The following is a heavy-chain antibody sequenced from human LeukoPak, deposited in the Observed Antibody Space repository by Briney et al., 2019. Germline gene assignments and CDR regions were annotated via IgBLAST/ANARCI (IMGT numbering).Heavy chain of an antibody. CDR1: GGSFSGYY. V-gene: IGHV4-34*01. J-gene: IGHJ6*02. CDR3: ARVLGYSSGWPYYYYYGMDV. Sequence: PSETLSLTCAVYGGSFSGYYWSWIRQPPGKGLEWIGEINHSGSTNYNPSLKSRVTISVDTSKNQFSLKLSSVTAADTAVYYCARVLGYSSGWPYYYYYGMDVWGQGTLVTVSS. D-gene: IGHD6-19*01. CDR2: INHSGST.